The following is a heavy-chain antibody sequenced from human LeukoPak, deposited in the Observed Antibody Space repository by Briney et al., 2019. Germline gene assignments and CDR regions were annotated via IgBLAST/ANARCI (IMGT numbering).Heavy chain of an antibody. J-gene: IGHJ4*02. V-gene: IGHV1-18*01. CDR3: ARDLRIAAAVILAY. Sequence: ASVKVSCKASGYTFTSYGISWVRQAPGQGLEWMGWISAYNGNTNYAQKLQGRVTMTTDTSTSTAYMELRSLRSDDTAVYYCARDLRIAAAVILAYRGQGTLVTVSS. D-gene: IGHD6-13*01. CDR2: ISAYNGNT. CDR1: GYTFTSYG.